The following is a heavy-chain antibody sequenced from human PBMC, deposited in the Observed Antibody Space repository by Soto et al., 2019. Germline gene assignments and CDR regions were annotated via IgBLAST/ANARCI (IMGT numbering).Heavy chain of an antibody. CDR1: GYTCTSYG. J-gene: IGHJ5*01. Sequence: QVQLVQSGAEVKKPGASVKVSCKASGYTCTSYGISWVRQAPGQGLEWMGWISAYNGNTNYAQKLQGRVTMTTDTSTSTAYMEQRSLRSDDTAVYYCARDRQAYIAAADSDSWGQGTLVTVSS. CDR3: ARDRQAYIAAADSDS. CDR2: ISAYNGNT. V-gene: IGHV1-18*04. D-gene: IGHD6-13*01.